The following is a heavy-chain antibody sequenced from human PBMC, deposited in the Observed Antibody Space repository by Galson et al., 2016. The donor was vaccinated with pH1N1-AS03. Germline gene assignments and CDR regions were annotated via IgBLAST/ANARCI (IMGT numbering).Heavy chain of an antibody. D-gene: IGHD5-24*01. Sequence: SLRLSCAASGFSLGSHEMNWVRQAPGKGLEWISYITADGTSRKYADSVRGRFTITRDNANNLVFLYMSSLTVEDTGLYYCAGEVGRRDGYIWTSDAFDVWGRGTTVIVSA. CDR3: AGEVGRRDGYIWTSDAFDV. V-gene: IGHV3-48*03. CDR1: GFSLGSHE. CDR2: ITADGTSR. J-gene: IGHJ3*01.